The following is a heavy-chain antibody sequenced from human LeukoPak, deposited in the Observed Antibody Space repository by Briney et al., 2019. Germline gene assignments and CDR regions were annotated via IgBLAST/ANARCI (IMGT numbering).Heavy chain of an antibody. J-gene: IGHJ4*02. CDR3: AKGSSLFVGELFY. CDR2: ISGSGGST. D-gene: IGHD3-10*01. Sequence: GGSLRLSCAASGVNFSSYAMSWVRQAPGKGLEWVSAISGSGGSTYYADSVKGRFTISRDNSKNTLYLQMNSLRAEDTAVYYCAKGSSLFVGELFYWGQGTLVTVSS. CDR1: GVNFSSYA. V-gene: IGHV3-23*01.